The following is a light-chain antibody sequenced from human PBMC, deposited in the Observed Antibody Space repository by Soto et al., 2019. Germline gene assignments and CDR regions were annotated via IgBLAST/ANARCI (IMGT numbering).Light chain of an antibody. CDR2: RAS. CDR1: QSVSSDY. V-gene: IGKV3-20*01. Sequence: EIVLTQSPGTLSLFPGEGATLSCRASQSVSSDYLAWYQQKPGQAPRLLIYRASSRATGIPGRFSGSGSGTDFTVTIRSLEPEDFAVYYCQQYGNSPWTFGQGTKVEIK. J-gene: IGKJ1*01. CDR3: QQYGNSPWT.